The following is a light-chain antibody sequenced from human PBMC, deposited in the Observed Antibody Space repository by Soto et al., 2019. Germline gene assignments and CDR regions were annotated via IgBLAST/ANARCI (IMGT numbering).Light chain of an antibody. V-gene: IGLV2-14*01. CDR3: SSFAGTSYV. Sequence: SVLTQPASVSGSPGQSITISCAGTSSDVGGYNYVSWYQQHPGKAPKLIICDVSNRPSGVSSRFSGSKSGNTASLTISGLQAEDEADYYCSSFAGTSYVFGTGTKVTVL. CDR1: SSDVGGYNY. CDR2: DVS. J-gene: IGLJ1*01.